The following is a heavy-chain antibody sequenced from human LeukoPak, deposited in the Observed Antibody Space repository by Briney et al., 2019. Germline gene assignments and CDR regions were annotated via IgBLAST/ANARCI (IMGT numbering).Heavy chain of an antibody. CDR1: GGSISTYY. CDR2: VYYSGST. J-gene: IGHJ5*02. D-gene: IGHD3-10*01. CDR3: ARDRGTMIRGDHGVDL. V-gene: IGHV4-59*01. Sequence: PSETLSLTCTVSGGSISTYYWSWIRQPPGKGLEWIGYVYYSGSTNYNPSLKSRVTISVDTSKNQFSLKLSSVTAADTAVYYCARDRGTMIRGDHGVDLWGQGTLVTVSS.